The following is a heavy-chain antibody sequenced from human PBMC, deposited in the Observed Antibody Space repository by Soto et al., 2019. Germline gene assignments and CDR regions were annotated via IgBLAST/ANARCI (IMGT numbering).Heavy chain of an antibody. CDR3: ARSGGLDRDFNY. Sequence: QVQLVQSGAEVKKPGSSVKVSCKASGGTFSSDSFSWVRQAPGHGLEWMGGIIPRFDTPIYAQKFQDRVTITADESTSTAYMQLSSLRSGDTAVYYCARSGGLDRDFNYWGQGSLVTVSS. CDR2: IIPRFDTP. CDR1: GGTFSSDS. D-gene: IGHD2-15*01. J-gene: IGHJ4*02. V-gene: IGHV1-69*12.